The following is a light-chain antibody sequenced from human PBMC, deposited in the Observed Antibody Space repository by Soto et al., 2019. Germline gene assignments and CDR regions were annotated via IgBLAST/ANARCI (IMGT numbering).Light chain of an antibody. CDR2: GAS. J-gene: IGKJ2*01. CDR1: HSVSGSY. Sequence: EIVLTQSPGTLSLSPGERATLSCRASHSVSGSYLAWYQQKPGQSPRLLIYGASDRATGIPDRFSGSGSGTDFTLTISRVEPEDFALYYCQQYGSSPPYTFGQGTRLAIK. V-gene: IGKV3-20*01. CDR3: QQYGSSPPYT.